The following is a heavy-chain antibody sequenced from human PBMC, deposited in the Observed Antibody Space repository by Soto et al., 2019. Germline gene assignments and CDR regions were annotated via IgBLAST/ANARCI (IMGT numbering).Heavy chain of an antibody. CDR2: IYDSGTT. J-gene: IGHJ6*02. CDR1: GGSISSGGYY. D-gene: IGHD2-8*01. CDR3: AAACVAWGVFNYYGMDV. V-gene: IGHV4-31*01. Sequence: QVQLQESGPGLVKPSQTLSLTCTVSGGSISSGGYYLYWIRQHPGEGLECIGYIYDSGTTYYNPSRNSQVTISVDTYKNLFALKLSSLTAADTAVYYCAAACVAWGVFNYYGMDVWGQGTTVTVSS.